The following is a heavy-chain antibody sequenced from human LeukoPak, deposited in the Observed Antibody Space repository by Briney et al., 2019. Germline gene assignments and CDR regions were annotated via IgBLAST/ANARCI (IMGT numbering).Heavy chain of an antibody. J-gene: IGHJ6*03. V-gene: IGHV1-2*02. Sequence: ASVKVSCKASGYTFTGYYMHWVRQAPGQGLEWMGWINPNSGGTNYAQKFQGRVTMTRDTSISTAYMELSRLRSDDTAVYYCARALGVTVVPHYYYYYMDVWGKGTTVTISS. CDR3: ARALGVTVVPHYYYYYMDV. CDR2: INPNSGGT. CDR1: GYTFTGYY. D-gene: IGHD2-15*01.